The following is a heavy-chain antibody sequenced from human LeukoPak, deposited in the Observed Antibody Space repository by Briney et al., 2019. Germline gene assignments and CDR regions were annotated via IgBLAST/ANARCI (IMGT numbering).Heavy chain of an antibody. CDR2: IYSGGST. CDR1: GFTVSSNY. Sequence: GGSLRLSCAASGFTVSSNYMSWVRQAPGKGLEWVSVIYSGGSTYYADSVKGRFSISRDNSKNTLYLQMNSLRAEDTAVYYCAKESHSGYSSSWYYPEYWGQGTLVTVSS. D-gene: IGHD6-13*01. V-gene: IGHV3-53*01. CDR3: AKESHSGYSSSWYYPEY. J-gene: IGHJ4*02.